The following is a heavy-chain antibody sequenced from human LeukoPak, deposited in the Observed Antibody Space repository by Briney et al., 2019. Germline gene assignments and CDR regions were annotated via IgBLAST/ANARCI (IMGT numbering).Heavy chain of an antibody. J-gene: IGHJ5*02. D-gene: IGHD2-8*01. CDR2: ISGSGGST. V-gene: IGHV3-23*01. Sequence: GGSLRVSCAASGFAFSSYAISWVRQAPGKGLEWVSAISGSGGSTYYADSVKGRFTISRDNSKNTLYLQMNSLRAEDTAVYYCAQLPPGGVRANWFDPWGQGTLVTVSS. CDR3: AQLPPGGVRANWFDP. CDR1: GFAFSSYA.